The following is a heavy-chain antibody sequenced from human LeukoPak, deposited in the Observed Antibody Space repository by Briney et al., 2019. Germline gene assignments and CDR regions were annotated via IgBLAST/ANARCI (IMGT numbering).Heavy chain of an antibody. Sequence: PSETLSLTCTVAGDSITNYYWSWIRQPPGKGLEWIGYSSYSGRTNYNPSLKSRVTISLDTSKYQFSLNLGSVTVADTAVYYCASHIVTTTAVDYWGQGTLVTVSS. CDR2: SSYSGRT. CDR3: ASHIVTTTAVDY. CDR1: GDSITNYY. D-gene: IGHD4-11*01. V-gene: IGHV4-59*08. J-gene: IGHJ4*02.